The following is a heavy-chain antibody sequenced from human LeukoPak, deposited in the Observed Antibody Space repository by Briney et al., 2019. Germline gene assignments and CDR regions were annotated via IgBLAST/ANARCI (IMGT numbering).Heavy chain of an antibody. V-gene: IGHV3-23*01. J-gene: IGHJ4*02. Sequence: GGSLRLSCAASGFTFIYYAMSWVRQAPGKGLEWVSTISGSGGNTYYADSVKGRFTISRDNSKNTLFLQMSNLRPEDTAVYYCVTSSSSGWYADYWGQGTVVSVSS. CDR1: GFTFIYYA. D-gene: IGHD6-19*01. CDR3: VTSSSSGWYADY. CDR2: ISGSGGNT.